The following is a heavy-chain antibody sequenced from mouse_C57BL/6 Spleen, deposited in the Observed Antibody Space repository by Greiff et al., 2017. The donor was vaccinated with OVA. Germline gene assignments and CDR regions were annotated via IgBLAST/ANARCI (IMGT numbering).Heavy chain of an antibody. CDR2: IWRGGST. CDR3: AKTKLGRWYFDV. CDR1: GFSLTSYG. J-gene: IGHJ1*03. V-gene: IGHV2-5*01. Sequence: VKLVESGPGLVQPSQSLSITCTVSGFSLTSYGVHWVRQSPGKGLEWLGVIWRGGSTDYNAAFMSRLSITKDNSKSQVFFKMNSLQADDTAIYYCAKTKLGRWYFDVWGTGTTVTVSS. D-gene: IGHD4-1*01.